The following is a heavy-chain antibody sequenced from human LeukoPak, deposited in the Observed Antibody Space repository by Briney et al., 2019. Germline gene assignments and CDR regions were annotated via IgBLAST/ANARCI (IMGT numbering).Heavy chain of an antibody. Sequence: SVKVSCKASGGTFSSYAISWVRQAPGQGLEWMGGIIPIFGTANYAQKFQGRVTMTRDTSTSTVYMELSSLRSEDTAVYYCARDPYGDFGYWGQGTLVTVSS. CDR3: ARDPYGDFGY. D-gene: IGHD4-17*01. CDR1: GGTFSSYA. CDR2: IIPIFGTA. V-gene: IGHV1-69*05. J-gene: IGHJ4*02.